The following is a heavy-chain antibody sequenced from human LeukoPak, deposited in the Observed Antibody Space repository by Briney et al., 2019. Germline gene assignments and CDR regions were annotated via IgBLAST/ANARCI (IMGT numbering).Heavy chain of an antibody. D-gene: IGHD1-26*01. Sequence: SETLSLTCAVYGGSFRGVHWSWIRQPPGKGLEWIGEISHTGSTNYNPSLKSRVTISVDTSKSQFSLKLSSVTAADTAVYYCARVGRVVGATTPFDYWGQGTLVTVSS. CDR2: ISHTGST. J-gene: IGHJ4*02. V-gene: IGHV4-34*01. CDR1: GGSFRGVH. CDR3: ARVGRVVGATTPFDY.